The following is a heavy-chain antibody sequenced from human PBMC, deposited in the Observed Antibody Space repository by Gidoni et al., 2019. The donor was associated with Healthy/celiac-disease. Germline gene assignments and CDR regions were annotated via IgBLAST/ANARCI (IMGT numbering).Heavy chain of an antibody. J-gene: IGHJ4*02. CDR1: GFTFDDYA. CDR3: AKGVDIAAAGKYFDY. D-gene: IGHD6-13*01. Sequence: EVQLVESGGGLVQPGRSLRLSCAASGFTFDDYAMDWVRQAPGKGLEWVSGISWNSGSIGYADSVKGRFTISRDNAKNSLYLQMNSLRAEDTALYYCAKGVDIAAAGKYFDYWGQGTLVTVSS. V-gene: IGHV3-9*01. CDR2: ISWNSGSI.